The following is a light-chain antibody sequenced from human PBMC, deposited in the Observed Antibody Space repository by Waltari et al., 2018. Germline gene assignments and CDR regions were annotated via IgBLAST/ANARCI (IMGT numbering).Light chain of an antibody. CDR1: QGISNW. CDR2: GAS. Sequence: DIQMTQSPSSLSASVGDRVTITCQASQGISNWLAWYQQKPGKAPKLLIYGASSLQSGVPSRFSGSGSGREFTLTISSLQPEDFATYYCQQHNTYPHSFGQGTKVEIK. V-gene: IGKV1-12*01. J-gene: IGKJ2*03. CDR3: QQHNTYPHS.